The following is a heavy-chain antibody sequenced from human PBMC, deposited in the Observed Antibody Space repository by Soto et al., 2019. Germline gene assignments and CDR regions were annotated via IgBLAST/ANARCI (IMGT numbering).Heavy chain of an antibody. J-gene: IGHJ4*02. CDR3: ARGLSGSDSGRDDY. Sequence: EVQVVGSGGGLVQPGGSLRLSCAASEFTFSDHYMDWVRQAPGKGLEWVGRIRNKANSDTTEYAASVKGRFTISRDDSKNSLYLQMNSLKTEDTAVYYCARGLSGSDSGRDDYWGQGTLVTVSS. CDR1: EFTFSDHY. CDR2: IRNKANSDTT. D-gene: IGHD1-26*01. V-gene: IGHV3-72*01.